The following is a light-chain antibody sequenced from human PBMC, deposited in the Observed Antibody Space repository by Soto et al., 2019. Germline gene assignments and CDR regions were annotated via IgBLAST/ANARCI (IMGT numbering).Light chain of an antibody. CDR3: MQALQPPWT. V-gene: IGKV2-28*01. J-gene: IGKJ2*01. Sequence: DIVMTQSPLSLPVTPGEPASISCRSSQSLLHSNGYNYLDWYRQKPGQSPQLLIYLGSNRASGVPDRFSGSGSGTDFTLKISRVEAEDVGVYYCMQALQPPWTFGQGAKLEIK. CDR2: LGS. CDR1: QSLLHSNGYNY.